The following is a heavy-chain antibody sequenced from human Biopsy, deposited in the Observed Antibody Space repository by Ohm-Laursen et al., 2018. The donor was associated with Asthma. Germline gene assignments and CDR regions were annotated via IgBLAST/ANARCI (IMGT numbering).Heavy chain of an antibody. CDR3: TRTYYDFLTGQVNDVFAI. Sequence: SVKVSCKTSGYTFINYAIHWVRQAPGQRLEWMGWINAGNGNTKYSQKFQGRVTITRDTSASTAYMDLSSLRSEDTAVYYCTRTYYDFLTGQVNDVFAIWGQGTMVTVSS. J-gene: IGHJ3*02. CDR1: GYTFINYA. D-gene: IGHD3-9*01. CDR2: INAGNGNT. V-gene: IGHV1-3*01.